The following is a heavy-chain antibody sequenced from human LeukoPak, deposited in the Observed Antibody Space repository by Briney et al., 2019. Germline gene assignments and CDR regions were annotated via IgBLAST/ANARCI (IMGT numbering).Heavy chain of an antibody. J-gene: IGHJ3*02. CDR1: GGSISSSSYY. CDR3: ARVQGYYDFWSGYFLATDAFDI. Sequence: PSETLSLTCTVSGGSISSSSYYWGWIRQPPGKGLEWIGSIYYSGSTYYNPSLKSRVTISVDTSKNQFSLKLSSVTAADTAVYYCARVQGYYDFWSGYFLATDAFDIWGQGTMVTVSS. CDR2: IYYSGST. D-gene: IGHD3-3*01. V-gene: IGHV4-39*07.